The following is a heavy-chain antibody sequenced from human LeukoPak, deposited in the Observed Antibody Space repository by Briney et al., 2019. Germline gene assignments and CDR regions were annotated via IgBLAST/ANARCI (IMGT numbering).Heavy chain of an antibody. V-gene: IGHV3-23*01. D-gene: IGHD3-16*01. CDR1: GFTFRSYG. Sequence: GGSLRLSCAASGFTFRSYGMSWVRQAPGKGLEWVSGISGSGGTTYYAGSVKGRFTITRDNSKNTVYLQMNSLGADDTAVYYCAKDRDHVPEYFQHWGQGTLVTVSS. CDR2: ISGSGGTT. J-gene: IGHJ1*01. CDR3: AKDRDHVPEYFQH.